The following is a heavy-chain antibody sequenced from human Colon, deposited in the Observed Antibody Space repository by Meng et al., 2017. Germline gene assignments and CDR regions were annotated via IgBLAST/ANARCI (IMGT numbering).Heavy chain of an antibody. J-gene: IGHJ4*02. CDR1: GDAISSGIW. CDR2: VYHRGDT. V-gene: IGHV4-4*02. CDR3: GRDQGRQLINH. Sequence: LLESGPGRGKTSGTLSLTCTVAGDAISSGIWWSWVRQPPGKGREWIGEVYHRGDTNYNPSLKSRVVISVDRSKNQFSLNLSSVTAADTAVYYCGRDQGRQLINHWGQGTLVTVSS. D-gene: IGHD1-1*01.